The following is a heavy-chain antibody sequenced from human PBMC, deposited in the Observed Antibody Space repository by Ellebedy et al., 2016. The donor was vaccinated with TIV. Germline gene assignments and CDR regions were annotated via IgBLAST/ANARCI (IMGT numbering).Heavy chain of an antibody. D-gene: IGHD4-23*01. CDR2: ISHDGSKT. V-gene: IGHV3-30*18. Sequence: PGGSLRLSCTASAFTFSAYGMHWVRQAPGKGLEWVAVISHDGSKTYYADSVQGRFTISRDNSNNTLYLQMTRLRTDDTAVYYCAKERHPRHPRWMGPTYFDYWGQGTLVAVSS. J-gene: IGHJ4*02. CDR3: AKERHPRHPRWMGPTYFDY. CDR1: AFTFSAYG.